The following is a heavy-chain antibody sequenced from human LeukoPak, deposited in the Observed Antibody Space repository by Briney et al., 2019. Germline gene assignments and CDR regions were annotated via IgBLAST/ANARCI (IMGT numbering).Heavy chain of an antibody. CDR3: ARPSLWGFEEYYFDY. D-gene: IGHD7-27*01. Sequence: GGSLRLSCAASGFTFSSYGMHWVRQAPGKGLEWVAVIWYDGSNKYYADSVKGRFTISRDNSKNTLYLQMNSLRAEDTAVYYCARPSLWGFEEYYFDYWGQGTLVTVSS. V-gene: IGHV3-33*01. CDR1: GFTFSSYG. J-gene: IGHJ4*02. CDR2: IWYDGSNK.